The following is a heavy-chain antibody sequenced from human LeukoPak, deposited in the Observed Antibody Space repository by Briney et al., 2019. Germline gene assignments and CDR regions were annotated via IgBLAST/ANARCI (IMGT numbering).Heavy chain of an antibody. CDR3: ARGPYPARQKTFDY. V-gene: IGHV1-2*02. Sequence: RRASVKVSCKASGYTFTGYYMHWVRQAPGQGLEWMGWINPNSGGTNYAQKFQGRVTMTRDTSISTAYMELSRLRSDDTAVYYCARGPYPARQKTFDYWGQGTLVTVSS. CDR1: GYTFTGYY. CDR2: INPNSGGT. J-gene: IGHJ4*02.